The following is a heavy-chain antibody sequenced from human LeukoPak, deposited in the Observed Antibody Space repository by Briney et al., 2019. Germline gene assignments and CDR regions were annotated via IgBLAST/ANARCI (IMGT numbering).Heavy chain of an antibody. CDR1: GGSISSYY. Sequence: SETLSLTCTVSGGSISSYYWSWIRQPPGKGLEWIGYIYYSGTTNYNPSLKSRVTISVATSKNQISLNLSSVTAADTAVYYCARGGGGEYSSGWYDYWGQGTLVTVSS. CDR3: ARGGGGEYSSGWYDY. V-gene: IGHV4-59*01. J-gene: IGHJ4*02. D-gene: IGHD6-19*01. CDR2: IYYSGTT.